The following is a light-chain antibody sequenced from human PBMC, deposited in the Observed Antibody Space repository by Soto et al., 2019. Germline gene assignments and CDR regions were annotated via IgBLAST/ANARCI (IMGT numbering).Light chain of an antibody. CDR3: QQRSNWPPSIT. CDR1: QSVGNF. CDR2: DAS. Sequence: EVVLTQSPATLSLSPGERATLSCRASQSVGNFLAWYKQKPGKAPRLLIYDASNRATGIPARFSGSGSGKNFTLTIISLQPEDFAVYYCQQRSNWPPSITFGQGTRLEIK. J-gene: IGKJ5*01. V-gene: IGKV3-11*01.